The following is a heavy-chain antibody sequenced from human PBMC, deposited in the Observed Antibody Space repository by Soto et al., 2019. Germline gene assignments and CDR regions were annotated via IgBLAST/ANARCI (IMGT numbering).Heavy chain of an antibody. CDR1: GYNFKTYG. V-gene: IGHV1-18*01. CDR3: ARDTRGHNLGAFDI. Sequence: QGQLVQSGPEVKKPGASVKVSCRASGYNFKTYGINWVRQAPGQGLEWVGWISVYNGKTNHAQRLQGRVTMTTDTSTATAYFELMTLRPDAASFYYCARDTRGHNLGAFDIWGQGTVVTVSS. J-gene: IGHJ3*02. CDR2: ISVYNGKT. D-gene: IGHD3-10*01.